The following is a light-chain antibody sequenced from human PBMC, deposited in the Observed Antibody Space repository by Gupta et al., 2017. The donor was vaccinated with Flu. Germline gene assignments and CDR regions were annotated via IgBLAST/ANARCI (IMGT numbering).Light chain of an antibody. V-gene: IGLV2-14*03. Sequence: QSALTQPASVSGSPGQSITISCSGTSSDVGRSDSVSWYQQHPGKAPKLLIYDVTNRPSGVSSRFSGSKSGNTASLTISGLQAEEETDYYGSSYTSTSTFYVFGTGTKVTVL. J-gene: IGLJ1*01. CDR3: SSYTSTSTFYV. CDR2: DVT. CDR1: SSDVGRSDS.